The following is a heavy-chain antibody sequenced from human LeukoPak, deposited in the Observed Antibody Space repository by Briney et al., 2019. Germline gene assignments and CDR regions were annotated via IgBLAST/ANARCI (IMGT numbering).Heavy chain of an antibody. CDR3: ARNSGWSDNFDY. Sequence: GGSLRLSCAASGFTSSSYWMSWVRQAPGKGLEWVANIKQDGSEKYYVDSVKGRFTISRDNAKNSLYLQMNSLRAEDTAVYYCARNSGWSDNFDYWGRGTLVTVSS. V-gene: IGHV3-7*03. CDR2: IKQDGSEK. D-gene: IGHD6-19*01. J-gene: IGHJ4*02. CDR1: GFTSSSYW.